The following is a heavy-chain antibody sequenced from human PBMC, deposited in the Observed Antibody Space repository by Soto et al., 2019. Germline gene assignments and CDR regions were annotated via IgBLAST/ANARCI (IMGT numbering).Heavy chain of an antibody. CDR2: IYHSGST. D-gene: IGHD3-16*02. J-gene: IGHJ6*02. Sequence: QVQLQESGPGLVKPSGTLSLTCAVSGDSISSSNWWSVVRQPPGKGLEWIGEIYHSGSTNYNPSLKSRVTISVDKSPNQLSLKLSSVTAADTAVYYCARSVRGIYPYSYNGMAVWGQGTTVTVSS. V-gene: IGHV4-4*02. CDR1: GDSISSSNW. CDR3: ARSVRGIYPYSYNGMAV.